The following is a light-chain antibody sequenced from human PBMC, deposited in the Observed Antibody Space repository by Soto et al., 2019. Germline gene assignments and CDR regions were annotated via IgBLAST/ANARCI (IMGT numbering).Light chain of an antibody. J-gene: IGKJ1*01. CDR3: QHYNSYSEA. V-gene: IGKV3-11*01. CDR2: GAS. Sequence: EVVLTQSPATLSLSPGERATLSCRASQNVRTFLDWYQQKPGQAPRLLIYGASNRATGIPARFSGSGSGTDFTLTISSLQPDDFATYYCQHYNSYSEAFGQGTKVELK. CDR1: QNVRTF.